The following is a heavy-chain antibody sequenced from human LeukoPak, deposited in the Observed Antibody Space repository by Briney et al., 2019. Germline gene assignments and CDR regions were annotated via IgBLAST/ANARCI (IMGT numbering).Heavy chain of an antibody. CDR2: IRYDGSNK. D-gene: IGHD6-19*01. J-gene: IGHJ4*02. CDR3: ARDLAVAGSMYFDY. V-gene: IGHV3-30*02. CDR1: GFTFSSYG. Sequence: AGGSLRLSCAASGFTFSSYGMHWVRQAPGKGLEWVAFIRYDGSNKYYADSVKGRFTISRDNSKNTLYLQMNSLRAEDTAVYYCARDLAVAGSMYFDYWGQGTLVTVSS.